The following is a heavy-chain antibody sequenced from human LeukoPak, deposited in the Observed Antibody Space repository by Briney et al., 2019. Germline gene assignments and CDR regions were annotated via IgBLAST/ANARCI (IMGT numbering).Heavy chain of an antibody. V-gene: IGHV1-18*01. Sequence: ASVKVSCKASGYTFTSYGISWVRQASGQGLEWMGWISAYNGNTNYAQKLQGRVTMTTDTSTSTAYMELRSLRSDDTAVYYCAREYYDSSGYYWRIFDYWGQGTLVTVSP. CDR1: GYTFTSYG. CDR2: ISAYNGNT. CDR3: AREYYDSSGYYWRIFDY. J-gene: IGHJ4*02. D-gene: IGHD3-22*01.